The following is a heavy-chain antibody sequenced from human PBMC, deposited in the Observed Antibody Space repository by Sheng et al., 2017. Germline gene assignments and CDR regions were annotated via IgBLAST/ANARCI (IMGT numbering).Heavy chain of an antibody. CDR3: ARDWDLYSSSWYGVLDV. J-gene: IGHJ6*02. Sequence: QLQLQESGPGLVKPSETLSLTCTVSGGSISSSSYYWGWIRQPPGKGLEWIGSIYYSGSTYYNPSLKSRVTISVDTSKNQFSLKLSSVTAADTAVYYCARDWDLYSSSWYGVLDVWGQGDHGSPVSS. CDR1: GGSISSSSYY. D-gene: IGHD6-13*01. CDR2: IYYSGST. V-gene: IGHV4-39*07.